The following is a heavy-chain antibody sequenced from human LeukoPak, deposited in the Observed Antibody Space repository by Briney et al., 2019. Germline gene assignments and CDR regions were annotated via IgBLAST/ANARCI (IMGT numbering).Heavy chain of an antibody. CDR3: ARIRHRPASGLPYFDS. J-gene: IGHJ4*02. D-gene: IGHD3/OR15-3a*01. CDR2: IYHSGST. CDR1: AGSLSTFY. V-gene: IGHV4-59*01. Sequence: SETLSLTCTVSAGSLSTFYWSWIRQPPGKGLEWIGYIYHSGSTDYNPSLESRVTISVDTSKNQLSLKLNSVTAAATAVSLCARIRHRPASGLPYFDSWGQGTSVTVSS.